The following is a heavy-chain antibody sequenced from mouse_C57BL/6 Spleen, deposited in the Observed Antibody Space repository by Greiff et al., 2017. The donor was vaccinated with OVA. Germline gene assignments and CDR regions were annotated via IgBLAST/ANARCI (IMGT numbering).Heavy chain of an antibody. J-gene: IGHJ2*01. CDR1: GYTFTSYW. CDR3: ALTGTGTVDY. CDR2: IDPSDSYT. Sequence: VKLQQPGAELVKPGASVKLSCKASGYTFTSYWMQWVKQRPGQGLEWIGEIDPSDSYTNYNQKFKGKATLTVDTSSSTAYMQLSSLTSEDSAVYYCALTGTGTVDYWGQGTTLTVSS. D-gene: IGHD4-1*01. V-gene: IGHV1-50*01.